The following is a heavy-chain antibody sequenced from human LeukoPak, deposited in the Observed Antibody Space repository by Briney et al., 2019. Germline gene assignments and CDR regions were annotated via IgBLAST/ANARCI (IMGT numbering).Heavy chain of an antibody. CDR2: ISSSGSTI. J-gene: IGHJ4*02. V-gene: IGHV3-48*03. Sequence: PGGSLRLSCTASGFTLSSYEMNWVRQAPGKGLEWVSYISSSGSTIYYADSVKGRFTISRDNAKKSLYLQMNSLRAEDTAVYYCARVYSSGWSYWGQGTLVTVSS. D-gene: IGHD6-19*01. CDR3: ARVYSSGWSY. CDR1: GFTLSSYE.